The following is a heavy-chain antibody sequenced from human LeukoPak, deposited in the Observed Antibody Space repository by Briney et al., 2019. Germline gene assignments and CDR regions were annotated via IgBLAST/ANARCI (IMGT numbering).Heavy chain of an antibody. D-gene: IGHD5-24*01. CDR1: RFTFSSYW. Sequence: PGGSLRLSCAASRFTFSSYWMHWVRHAPGKGLVWVSRINSDGSSTSYADSVKGRFTISRDNAKNTLYLQMNSLRAEDTAVYYCARESLGDGYNLDYWGQGTLVTVSS. J-gene: IGHJ4*02. V-gene: IGHV3-74*01. CDR2: INSDGSST. CDR3: ARESLGDGYNLDY.